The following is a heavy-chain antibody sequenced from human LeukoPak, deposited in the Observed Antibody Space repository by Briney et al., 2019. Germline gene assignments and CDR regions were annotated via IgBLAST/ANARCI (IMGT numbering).Heavy chain of an antibody. Sequence: PGGSLRLSCAASGFTFSNYVMHWVRQAPGKGLEWVALIWYDGSNKYYEDSVKGRFTISRDNSRNTLYLQMNSLRAEDTAVYYCARDRGIVGATWGVYFDYWGQGTLVTVSS. CDR3: ARDRGIVGATWGVYFDY. CDR2: IWYDGSNK. J-gene: IGHJ4*02. CDR1: GFTFSNYV. D-gene: IGHD1-26*01. V-gene: IGHV3-33*01.